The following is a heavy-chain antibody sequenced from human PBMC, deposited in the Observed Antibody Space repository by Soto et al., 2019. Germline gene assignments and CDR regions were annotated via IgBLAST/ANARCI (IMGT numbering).Heavy chain of an antibody. V-gene: IGHV3-23*01. CDR3: AKGVAAAGTRAYYFDY. CDR2: ISGSGGST. J-gene: IGHJ4*02. D-gene: IGHD6-13*01. CDR1: GCTFSSYA. Sequence: GGSLRLSCAASGCTFSSYAMSWVRQAPGKGLEWVSAISGSGGSTYYADSVKGRFTISRDNSKNTLYLQMNSLRAEDTAVYYCAKGVAAAGTRAYYFDYWGQGTLVTVSS.